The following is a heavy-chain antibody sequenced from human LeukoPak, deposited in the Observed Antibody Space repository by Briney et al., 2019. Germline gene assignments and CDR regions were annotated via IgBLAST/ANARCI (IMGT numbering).Heavy chain of an antibody. D-gene: IGHD3-22*01. V-gene: IGHV4-39*01. CDR2: IYYSGST. CDR1: GGSISSSSYY. CDR3: ARQLIVVVITTRGAFDI. J-gene: IGHJ3*02. Sequence: KTSETLSLTCTVSGGSISSSSYYWGWIRQPPGKGLEWIGSIYYSGSTYYNPSLKSRVTISVDTSKNQFSLKLSSVTAADTAVYYCARQLIVVVITTRGAFDIWGQGTMVTVSS.